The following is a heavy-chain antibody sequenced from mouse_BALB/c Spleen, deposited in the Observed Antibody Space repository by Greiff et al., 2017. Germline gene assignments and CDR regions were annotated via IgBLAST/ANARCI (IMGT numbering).Heavy chain of an antibody. D-gene: IGHD1-1*01. V-gene: IGHV2-9*02. CDR2: IWAGGST. CDR1: GFSLTSYG. Sequence: VKLMESGPGLVAPSQSLSITCTVSGFSLTSYGVHWVRQPPGKGLEWLGVIWAGGSTNYNSALMSRLSISKDNSKSQVFLKMNSLQTDDTAMYYCATYGSSHGWYFDVWGAGTTVTVSS. CDR3: ATYGSSHGWYFDV. J-gene: IGHJ1*01.